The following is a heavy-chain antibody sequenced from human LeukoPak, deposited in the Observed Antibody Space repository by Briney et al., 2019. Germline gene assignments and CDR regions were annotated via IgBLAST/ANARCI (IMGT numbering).Heavy chain of an antibody. J-gene: IGHJ4*02. D-gene: IGHD3-22*01. CDR3: ARGRIYDYDSSGYYSPYYFDY. CDR2: IYYSGST. Sequence: PSETLSLTCTVSGGSISSYYWSWIRQPPGKGLEWIGYIYYSGSTYYNPSLKSRVTISVDTSKNQFSLELSSVTAADTAVYYCARGRIYDYDSSGYYSPYYFDYWGQGTLVTVSS. V-gene: IGHV4-59*12. CDR1: GGSISSYY.